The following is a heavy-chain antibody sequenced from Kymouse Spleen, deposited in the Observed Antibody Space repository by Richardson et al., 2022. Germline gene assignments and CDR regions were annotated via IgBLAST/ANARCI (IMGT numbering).Heavy chain of an antibody. V-gene: IGHV3-73*02. CDR1: GFTFSGSA. Sequence: EVQLVESGGGLVQPGGSLKLSCAASGFTFSGSAMHWVRQASGKGLEWVGRIRSKANSYATAYAASVKGRFTISRDDSKNTAYLQMNSLKTEDTAVYYCTLITGTTGYYYYGMDVWGQGTTVTVSS. CDR3: TLITGTTGYYYYGMDV. J-gene: IGHJ6*02. CDR2: IRSKANSYAT. D-gene: IGHD1-7*01.